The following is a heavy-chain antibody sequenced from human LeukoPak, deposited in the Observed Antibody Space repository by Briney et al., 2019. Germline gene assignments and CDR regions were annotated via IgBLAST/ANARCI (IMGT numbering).Heavy chain of an antibody. CDR3: APLAATTDY. D-gene: IGHD5-12*01. Sequence: GRSLRLSCAASGFTFSSYGMYWVRQAPGKGLEWVSSISASGGGTYYADSVKGRFTISRDTSKNTLYLQMNSLRAEDTAVYYCAPLAATTDYWGQGTLVTVSS. J-gene: IGHJ4*02. CDR1: GFTFSSYG. CDR2: ISASGGGT. V-gene: IGHV3-23*01.